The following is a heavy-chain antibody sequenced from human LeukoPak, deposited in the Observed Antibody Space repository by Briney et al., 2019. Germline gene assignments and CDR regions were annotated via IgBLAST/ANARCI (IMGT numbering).Heavy chain of an antibody. CDR2: ISAYNGNT. CDR1: GYTFTSYG. J-gene: IGHJ4*02. Sequence: ASEKVSCKASGYTFTSYGISWVRQAPGQGLEWMGWISAYNGNTNYAQKLQGRITMTRDTSTSTVYMELSSLRSEDTAVYYCAREGVAGTGLDYWGQGTLVTVSS. CDR3: AREGVAGTGLDY. V-gene: IGHV1-18*01. D-gene: IGHD6-13*01.